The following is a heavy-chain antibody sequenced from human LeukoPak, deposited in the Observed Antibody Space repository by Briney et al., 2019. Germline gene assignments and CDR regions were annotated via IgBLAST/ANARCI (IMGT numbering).Heavy chain of an antibody. Sequence: SETLSLTCTVSGGSITTYYWNWIRQPPGKGLEWIGHRYYSGDTNYNPSLKSRVAISVDTSKNQFSLEVNSVTAADTAVYYCARETSQKGAHYMDVWGKGTTVTISS. J-gene: IGHJ6*03. CDR3: ARETSQKGAHYMDV. V-gene: IGHV4-59*01. D-gene: IGHD3-16*01. CDR1: GGSITTYY. CDR2: RYYSGDT.